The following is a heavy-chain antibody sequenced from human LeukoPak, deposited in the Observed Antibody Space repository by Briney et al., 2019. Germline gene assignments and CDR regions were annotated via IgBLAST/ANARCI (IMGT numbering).Heavy chain of an antibody. CDR2: ISSSSDTI. CDR3: AKDPPGLLRSWEYFQH. D-gene: IGHD3-16*01. J-gene: IGHJ1*01. CDR1: GFTFGPYT. V-gene: IGHV3-48*04. Sequence: GGSLRLSCAASGFTFGPYTMNWVRQAPGKGLEWVSYISSSSDTIYYADSVKGRFTISRDNAKNSLYLQMNSLRAEDTAVYYCAKDPPGLLRSWEYFQHWGQGTLVTVSS.